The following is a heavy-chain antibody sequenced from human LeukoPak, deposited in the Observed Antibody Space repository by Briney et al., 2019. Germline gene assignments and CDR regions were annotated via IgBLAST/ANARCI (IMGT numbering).Heavy chain of an antibody. Sequence: SETLSLTCTVSGGSLSSYYWSWIRQPAGEGVEWIGRIYTSGSTNYNPSLKSRVTMSVDTSKNQFSLKLSSVTAADTAVYYCARGRSSGYYDSSGFNGADAFDIWGQGTMVTVSS. D-gene: IGHD3-22*01. CDR1: GGSLSSYY. CDR2: IYTSGST. J-gene: IGHJ3*02. CDR3: ARGRSSGYYDSSGFNGADAFDI. V-gene: IGHV4-4*07.